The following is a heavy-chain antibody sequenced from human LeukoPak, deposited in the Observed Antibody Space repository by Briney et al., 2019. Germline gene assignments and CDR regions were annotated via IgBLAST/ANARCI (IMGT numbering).Heavy chain of an antibody. Sequence: SVKVSCKASGGTFSSYAISWVRQAPGQGLEWMGGIIPIFGTANYAQKFQGRVTITADKSTTTAYMELSSLRSEDTAVYFCARHDSYSSSFPYNWFDPWGQGTLVTVSS. D-gene: IGHD6-13*01. CDR1: GGTFSSYA. CDR3: ARHDSYSSSFPYNWFDP. V-gene: IGHV1-69*06. CDR2: IIPIFGTA. J-gene: IGHJ5*02.